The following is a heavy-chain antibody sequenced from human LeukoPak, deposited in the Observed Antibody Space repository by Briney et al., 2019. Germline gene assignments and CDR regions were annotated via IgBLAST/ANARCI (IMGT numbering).Heavy chain of an antibody. Sequence: GASVKVSCKASGYTFTSYGISWVRQAPGQGLEWMGWISAYNGNTNYAQKLQGRVTMTTDTSTSTAYMELRSLRSDDTAVYYCARDFPPLSRNCTNCPIFRVPAAMSYWGQGTLVTVSS. CDR1: GYTFTSYG. J-gene: IGHJ4*02. CDR2: ISAYNGNT. D-gene: IGHD2-2*01. CDR3: ARDFPPLSRNCTNCPIFRVPAAMSY. V-gene: IGHV1-18*01.